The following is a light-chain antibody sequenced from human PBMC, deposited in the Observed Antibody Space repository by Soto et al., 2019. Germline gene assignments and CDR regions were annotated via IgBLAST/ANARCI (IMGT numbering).Light chain of an antibody. CDR3: HQYHSPPQT. V-gene: IGKV3-20*01. J-gene: IGKJ2*01. Sequence: EIVLMQSPGTLSLSPGERATLSCRASQTMTRAYVAWYQQKPGQAPRLLTYAASYRATGISDKFSGSGSGTDFSLTISRLEPEDSAVCYCHQYHSPPQTFGQGTKVDIK. CDR1: QTMTRAY. CDR2: AAS.